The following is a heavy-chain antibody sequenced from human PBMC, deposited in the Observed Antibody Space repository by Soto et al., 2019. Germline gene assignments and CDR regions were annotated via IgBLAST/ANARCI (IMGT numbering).Heavy chain of an antibody. J-gene: IGHJ4*02. CDR2: IYYSGIT. D-gene: IGHD4-4*01. V-gene: IGHV4-59*01. Sequence: SETLSLTCTVSGGSISSYYLSWSRQPPGKGLEWIGYIYYSGITNYNPSLWSRVTISTSKNQVSLTLTSVTAADTAVYYCARGSNSNFEGPIVWGQGTLVTVSS. CDR3: ARGSNSNFEGPIV. CDR1: GGSISSYY.